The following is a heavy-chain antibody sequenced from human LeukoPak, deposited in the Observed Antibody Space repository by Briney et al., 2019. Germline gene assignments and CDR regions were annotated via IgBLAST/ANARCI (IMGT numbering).Heavy chain of an antibody. Sequence: GGSLRLSCAASGFTFSSYSMNWVRQAPGKGLEWVSVIYSGGSTYYADSVKGRFTISRDNSKNTLYLQMNSLRAEDTAVYYCAKDLGRKSITIFGVVTMGGFDYWGQGTLVTVSS. J-gene: IGHJ4*02. V-gene: IGHV3-23*03. D-gene: IGHD3-3*01. CDR3: AKDLGRKSITIFGVVTMGGFDY. CDR2: IYSGGST. CDR1: GFTFSSYS.